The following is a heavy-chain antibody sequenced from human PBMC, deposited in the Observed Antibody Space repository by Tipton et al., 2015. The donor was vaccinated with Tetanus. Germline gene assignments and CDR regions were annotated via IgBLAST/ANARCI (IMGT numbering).Heavy chain of an antibody. Sequence: SLRLSCAASGFPFTTYGMTWVRQAPGKGLEWVSFIYTGGSTHYADSVKGRFTISRDNSKNTVFLQMNSLRAEDTGMYFCARGAYTYGPDPRGQGTLVVVSS. CDR2: IYTGGST. CDR1: GFPFTTYG. D-gene: IGHD2-2*02. J-gene: IGHJ5*02. V-gene: IGHV3-53*01. CDR3: ARGAYTYGPDP.